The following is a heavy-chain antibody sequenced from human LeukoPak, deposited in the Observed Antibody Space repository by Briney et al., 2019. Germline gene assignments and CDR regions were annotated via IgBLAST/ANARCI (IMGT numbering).Heavy chain of an antibody. CDR1: GFTFSSYW. D-gene: IGHD3-10*01. J-gene: IGHJ5*02. Sequence: GGSLRLSCAAPGFTFSSYWMSWVRQAPGKGLEWVANIKQDGSEKYYVDSVKGRFTISRDNAKNSLYLQMNSLRAEDTAVYYCARDGITMVRGNWFDPWGQGTLVTVSS. V-gene: IGHV3-7*01. CDR2: IKQDGSEK. CDR3: ARDGITMVRGNWFDP.